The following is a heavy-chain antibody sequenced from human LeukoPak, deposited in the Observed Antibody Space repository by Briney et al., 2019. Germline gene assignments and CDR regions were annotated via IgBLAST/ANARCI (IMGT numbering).Heavy chain of an antibody. CDR2: ISGSGGST. J-gene: IGHJ3*02. V-gene: IGHV3-23*01. CDR1: GFTFSSYA. D-gene: IGHD6-19*01. Sequence: QSGGSLRLSCAASGFTFSSYAMTWVRQAPGKGLEWVSVISGSGGSTNYADSVKGRFTISRDNAKNSLYLQMNSLRADDTAVYYCAKAKQWLDDAFDIWGQGTMVTVSS. CDR3: AKAKQWLDDAFDI.